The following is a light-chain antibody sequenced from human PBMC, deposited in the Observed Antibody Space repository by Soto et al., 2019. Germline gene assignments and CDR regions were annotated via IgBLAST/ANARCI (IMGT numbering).Light chain of an antibody. Sequence: EIVMTQSPATLSVSPGERATLSCRASQSFNSNLAWYQQKPGQAPRLLIYGASTRATGIPARFSGSGSGTEVALTISSLQSEDFALYYCQQYNNWPYTFGQGTKLEIK. CDR2: GAS. J-gene: IGKJ2*01. CDR3: QQYNNWPYT. CDR1: QSFNSN. V-gene: IGKV3-15*01.